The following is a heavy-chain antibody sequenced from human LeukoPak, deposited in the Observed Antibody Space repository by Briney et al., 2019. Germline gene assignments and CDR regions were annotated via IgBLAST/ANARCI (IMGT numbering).Heavy chain of an antibody. Sequence: KASETLSLTCIVSGGSINKYYWNWIRQPPGKGLEWIGNIYYSGGSTNYNPSLKSRVTISVDTSKNQFSLKLSSVTAEDTAVYYCVADYYGSGSYGMNFDYWGQGTLVTVSS. CDR2: IYYSGGST. D-gene: IGHD3-10*01. CDR3: VADYYGSGSYGMNFDY. CDR1: GGSINKYY. V-gene: IGHV4-59*01. J-gene: IGHJ4*02.